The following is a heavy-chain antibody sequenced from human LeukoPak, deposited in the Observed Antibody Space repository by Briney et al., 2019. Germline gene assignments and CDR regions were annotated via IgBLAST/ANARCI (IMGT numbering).Heavy chain of an antibody. J-gene: IGHJ4*02. CDR2: IYPGDSET. CDR1: GYIFSTYW. D-gene: IGHD1-26*01. CDR3: ARIMVGATGDY. V-gene: IGHV5-51*01. Sequence: GESLKISCKGSGYIFSTYWIAWVRHMPGKGLEWMGVIYPGDSETRYSPSFQGQVTISADKSISTAYLQWSSLKASDTAVYCCARIMVGATGDYWGQGTLVTVSS.